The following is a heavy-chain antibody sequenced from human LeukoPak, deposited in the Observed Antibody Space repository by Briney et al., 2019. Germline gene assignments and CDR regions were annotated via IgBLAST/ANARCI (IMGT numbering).Heavy chain of an antibody. V-gene: IGHV3-48*04. CDR2: ISSSGSTI. Sequence: GGSLRLSCAASGFTFSSYGMNWVRQAPGKGLEWVSYISSSGSTIYYADSVKGRFTISRDNAKNSLYLQMNSLRAEDTAVYYCARAEDTAMVFDYWGQGTLVTVSS. J-gene: IGHJ4*02. D-gene: IGHD5-18*01. CDR1: GFTFSSYG. CDR3: ARAEDTAMVFDY.